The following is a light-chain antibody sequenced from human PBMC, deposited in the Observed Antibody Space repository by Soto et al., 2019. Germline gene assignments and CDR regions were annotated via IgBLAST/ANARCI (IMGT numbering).Light chain of an antibody. CDR3: CLYASSSTFI. Sequence: QSALTQPASVSGSPGQSITISWTGTSSDIGSYNLVSWYQQHPGKAPKLMIYEATKRPSGVSNRFSGSKSGNTASLTISGLQAEDEADYYCCLYASSSTFIFGGGTKLTVL. V-gene: IGLV2-23*02. CDR1: SSDIGSYNL. J-gene: IGLJ2*01. CDR2: EAT.